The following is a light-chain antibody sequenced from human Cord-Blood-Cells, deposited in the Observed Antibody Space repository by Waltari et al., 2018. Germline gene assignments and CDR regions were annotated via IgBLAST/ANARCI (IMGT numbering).Light chain of an antibody. Sequence: EIVMTQSPATLSVXXXXXXXXXCRASQSVSSNLAWYQQKPGQAPRLLIYGASTRATGIPARFSGSGSGTEFTLTISSLQSEDFAVYYCQQYNNWPPLTFGGGTKVEIK. CDR1: QSVSSN. J-gene: IGKJ4*01. CDR3: QQYNNWPPLT. CDR2: GAS. V-gene: IGKV3-15*01.